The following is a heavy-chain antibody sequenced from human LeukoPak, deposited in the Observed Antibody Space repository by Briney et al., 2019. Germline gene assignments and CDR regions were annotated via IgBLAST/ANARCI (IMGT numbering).Heavy chain of an antibody. J-gene: IGHJ4*02. CDR2: ISYDGSDK. CDR3: ARGDDGRSLDY. V-gene: IGHV3-30-3*01. D-gene: IGHD3-22*01. Sequence: QPGGSLRLSCAASGFTFSNYAMHWVRQAPGKGLEWVAVISYDGSDKYYADSVKGRFTISRDNSENTLYLQMNSLRAEDTALYYCARGDDGRSLDYWGQGTRVTVSS. CDR1: GFTFSNYA.